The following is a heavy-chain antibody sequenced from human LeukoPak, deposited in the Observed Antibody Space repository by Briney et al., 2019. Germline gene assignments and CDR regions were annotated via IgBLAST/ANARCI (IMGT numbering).Heavy chain of an antibody. CDR2: ISRIGNTK. V-gene: IGHV3-11*04. CDR1: GFIFGDYY. J-gene: IGHJ3*01. Sequence: GGSLRLSCTASGFIFGDYYMAWVRQAPGKGLEWISYISRIGNTKYDAGSVKGRFIVSRDNAKNSLYLQMNNLRDDDTAVYYCARDRLLYSAFDVRGQGTMVTVSS. D-gene: IGHD1-26*01. CDR3: ARDRLLYSAFDV.